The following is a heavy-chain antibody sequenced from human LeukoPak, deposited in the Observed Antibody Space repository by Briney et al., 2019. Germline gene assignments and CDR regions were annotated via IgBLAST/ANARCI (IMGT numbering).Heavy chain of an antibody. CDR1: GYTFTSYY. J-gene: IGHJ4*02. D-gene: IGHD3-22*01. CDR2: INPSGGRT. Sequence: ASVKVSCKASGYTFTSYYMHWVRQAPGQGLEWMGIINPSGGRTSYAQKFQGRVTMTRDMSTSTFYMELSSLRSEDTAVYYCARVESRLQNYYDSSGYYGVIDYWGQGTLVTVSS. CDR3: ARVESRLQNYYDSSGYYGVIDY. V-gene: IGHV1-46*01.